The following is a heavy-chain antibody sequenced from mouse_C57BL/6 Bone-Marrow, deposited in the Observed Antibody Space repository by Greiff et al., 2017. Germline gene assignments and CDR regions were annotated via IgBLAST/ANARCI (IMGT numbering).Heavy chain of an antibody. CDR1: GFTFSDYY. CDR3: ARPSFAY. V-gene: IGHV5-12*01. CDR2: ISNGGGST. J-gene: IGHJ3*01. Sequence: EVKVVESGGGLVQPGGSLKLSCAASGFTFSDYYMYWVRQTPEKRLEWVAYISNGGGSTYYPDTVKGRFTISRDNAKNTLYLQMSRLKSEDTAMYYCARPSFAYWGQGTLVTVSA.